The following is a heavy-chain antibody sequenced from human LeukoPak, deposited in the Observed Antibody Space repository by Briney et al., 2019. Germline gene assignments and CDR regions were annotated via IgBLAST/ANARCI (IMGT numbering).Heavy chain of an antibody. D-gene: IGHD3-22*01. Sequence: HAGGSLRLSCAASGFTFSNYWMHWVRQAPGKVLVWVSRINSDGSSTGYADFVKGRLTISRDNAKNTLSLQMKSLSAEDPAVYFCARDFYDSSGYCPPLYFFDYWGQGTLVTVSS. CDR2: INSDGSST. CDR1: GFTFSNYW. V-gene: IGHV3-74*01. J-gene: IGHJ4*02. CDR3: ARDFYDSSGYCPPLYFFDY.